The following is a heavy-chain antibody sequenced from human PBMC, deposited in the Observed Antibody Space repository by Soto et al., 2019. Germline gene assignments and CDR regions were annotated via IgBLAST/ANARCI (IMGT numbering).Heavy chain of an antibody. J-gene: IGHJ6*02. CDR1: GFTFSSYS. Sequence: EVQLVESGGGLVQPGGSLRLSCAASGFTFSSYSMNWVRQAPGKGLEWVSYISSSSSTIYYADSVKGRFTISRDNAKNSLYLQMNSLRDEDTAVYYCARDRIIVGIAVAGGGKYYYYGMDVWGQGTTVTVSS. CDR2: ISSSSSTI. D-gene: IGHD6-19*01. V-gene: IGHV3-48*02. CDR3: ARDRIIVGIAVAGGGKYYYYGMDV.